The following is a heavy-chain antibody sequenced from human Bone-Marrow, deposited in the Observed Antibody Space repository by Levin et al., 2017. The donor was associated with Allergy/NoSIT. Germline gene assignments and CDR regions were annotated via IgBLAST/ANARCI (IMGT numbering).Heavy chain of an antibody. CDR2: IRAKADGGTT. V-gene: IGHV3-49*04. CDR1: GFTFGDFV. D-gene: IGHD6-6*01. Sequence: QSGGSLRLSCTTSGFTFGDFVISWVRQAPGKGLEWVGFIRAKADGGTTEYAASVKDRFIISRDDSKSIAYLQMNSLKIDDTAVYYCTRGFVADWGQGTLVTVSS. CDR3: TRGFVAD. J-gene: IGHJ4*02.